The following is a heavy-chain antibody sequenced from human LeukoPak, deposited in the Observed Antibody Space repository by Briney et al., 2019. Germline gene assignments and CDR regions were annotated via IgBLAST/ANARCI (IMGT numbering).Heavy chain of an antibody. V-gene: IGHV3-48*03. CDR1: GFTFSSYE. Sequence: PGGSLRLSCAASGFTFSSYEMNWVRQAPGKGLDWLSHISSSGSTKYYANSVKGRFTISRDNAKNSVYLQMNSLTAEDTGLYYCARDATTAVGWVYMDVWGKGPTVTISS. J-gene: IGHJ6*03. CDR3: ARDATTAVGWVYMDV. CDR2: ISSSGSTK. D-gene: IGHD6-13*01.